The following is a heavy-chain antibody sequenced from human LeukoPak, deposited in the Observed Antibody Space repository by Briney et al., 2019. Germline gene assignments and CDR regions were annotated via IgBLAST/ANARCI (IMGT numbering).Heavy chain of an antibody. CDR1: GFTFDDYA. V-gene: IGHV3-9*01. J-gene: IGHJ4*02. Sequence: GGSLRLSCAASGFTFDDYAMHWVRQAPGKGLEWVSGISWNSGSIGYADSVKGRFTISRDNAKNSLYLQMNSLRAEDTALYYRAKSQRRRYSSGQFDYWGQGTLVTVSS. CDR2: ISWNSGSI. CDR3: AKSQRRRYSSGQFDY. D-gene: IGHD6-19*01.